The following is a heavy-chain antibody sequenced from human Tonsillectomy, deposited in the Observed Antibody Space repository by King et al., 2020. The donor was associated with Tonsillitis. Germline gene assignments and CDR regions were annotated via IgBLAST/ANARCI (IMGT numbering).Heavy chain of an antibody. D-gene: IGHD1-26*01. CDR2: IYYSGST. CDR3: AREGGKWELPLVWFDP. J-gene: IGHJ5*02. CDR1: GGPVSSYY. Sequence: VQLQESGPGLVKPSETLSLTCTVSGGPVSSYYWSWIRQPPGKGLAWIGYIYYSGSTKYNPSLKSRVTISVDTSKNQFSLKLSSVTTADTAVYYCAREGGKWELPLVWFDPWGQGTLVTVSS. V-gene: IGHV4-59*02.